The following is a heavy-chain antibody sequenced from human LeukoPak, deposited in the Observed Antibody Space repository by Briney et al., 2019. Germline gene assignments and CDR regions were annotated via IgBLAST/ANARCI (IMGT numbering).Heavy chain of an antibody. CDR2: IYYSGST. V-gene: IGHV4-59*08. CDR3: ARLVFDRSGYYYGMDV. J-gene: IGHJ6*02. D-gene: IGHD3-22*01. Sequence: SETLSLTCTVSGGSISSYYWSWIRQPPGKGLEWMGYIYYSGSTNYNPSLKSRVTISVDTSKNQFSLKLSSVTAADTAVYYCARLVFDRSGYYYGMDVWGQGTTVTVSS. CDR1: GGSISSYY.